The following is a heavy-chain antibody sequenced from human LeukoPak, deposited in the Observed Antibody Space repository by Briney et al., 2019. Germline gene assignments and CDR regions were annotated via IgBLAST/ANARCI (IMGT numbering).Heavy chain of an antibody. V-gene: IGHV3-48*01. D-gene: IGHD5-24*01. CDR2: IGIDSGNT. J-gene: IGHJ4*02. Sequence: GGSLRLSCAASGFTFSSYAMSWVRQAPGKGLEWISYIGIDSGNTNYADSVKGRFTIPGDKAKNSLYLQMNSLRVEDTAVYYCARDYKYAFDNWGQGTLVTVSS. CDR3: ARDYKYAFDN. CDR1: GFTFSSYA.